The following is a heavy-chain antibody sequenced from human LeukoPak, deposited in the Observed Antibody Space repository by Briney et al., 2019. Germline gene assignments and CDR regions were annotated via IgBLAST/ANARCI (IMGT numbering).Heavy chain of an antibody. CDR3: ARDKYNGSDSPFDH. CDR2: ISSDGITT. J-gene: IGHJ4*02. D-gene: IGHD5-12*01. CDR1: GFTFNTYA. Sequence: GGSLRLSCAASGFTFNTYAMHWVRQAPGKGLEYVSAISSDGITTYYANSVKGRFTISRDNSKNTLYLQMGSLSAEDMAVYYCARDKYNGSDSPFDHWGQGTLVTVSS. V-gene: IGHV3-64*01.